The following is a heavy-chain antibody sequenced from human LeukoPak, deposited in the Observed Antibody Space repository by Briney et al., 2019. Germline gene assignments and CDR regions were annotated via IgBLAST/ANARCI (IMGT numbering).Heavy chain of an antibody. CDR3: ARGVYYYGSGNWFDP. CDR2: ISAYNGNT. Sequence: ASVKVSCKASGGTFSSYAISWVRQAPGQGLEWMGWISAYNGNTNYAQKLQGRVTMTTDTSTSTAYMELRSLRSDDTAVYYCARGVYYYGSGNWFDPWGQGTLVTVSS. J-gene: IGHJ5*02. D-gene: IGHD3-10*01. CDR1: GGTFSSYA. V-gene: IGHV1-18*01.